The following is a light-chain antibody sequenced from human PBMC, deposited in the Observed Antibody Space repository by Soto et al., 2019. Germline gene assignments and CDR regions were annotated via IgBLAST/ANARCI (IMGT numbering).Light chain of an antibody. V-gene: IGKV1-8*01. CDR3: QQYYSYPFT. CDR1: QGISSY. Sequence: IRMTQSPSSFSASTGDRVPITCRASQGISSYLAWYQQKPGTAPKLLIYAASTLQSGVPLRFSSSGSGTDFTLTISCLQTEDVATSYCQQYYSYPFTFGPGTKVDIK. CDR2: AAS. J-gene: IGKJ3*01.